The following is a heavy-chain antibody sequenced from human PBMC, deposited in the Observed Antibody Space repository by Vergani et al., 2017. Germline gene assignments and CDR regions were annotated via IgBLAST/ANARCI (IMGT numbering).Heavy chain of an antibody. J-gene: IGHJ6*02. CDR1: GGSFSGYY. V-gene: IGHV3-23*01. CDR2: ISGSGGST. Sequence: VQLQQWGAGLLKPSETLSLTCAVYGGSFSGYYWSWIRQPPGKGLEWVSAISGSGGSTYYADSVKGRFTISRDNSKNTLSLRMNSLRVEDTAVYYCAKEGRGYTYGLERFGLDVWGQGTTVTVSS. D-gene: IGHD5-18*01. CDR3: AKEGRGYTYGLERFGLDV.